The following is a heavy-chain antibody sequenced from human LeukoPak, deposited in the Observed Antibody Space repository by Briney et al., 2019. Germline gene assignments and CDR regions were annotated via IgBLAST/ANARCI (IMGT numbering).Heavy chain of an antibody. V-gene: IGHV4-4*02. CDR3: ASRGYSGYDGGDY. J-gene: IGHJ4*02. D-gene: IGHD5-12*01. CDR1: GGSISSSNW. Sequence: KSSETLSLTCAVSGGSISSSNWWSWVRQPPGKGLEWIGEIYHSGSTNYNPSLKSRVTISVDKSKNQFSLKLSSVTAADTAVYYCASRGYSGYDGGDYWGQGTLVTVSS. CDR2: IYHSGST.